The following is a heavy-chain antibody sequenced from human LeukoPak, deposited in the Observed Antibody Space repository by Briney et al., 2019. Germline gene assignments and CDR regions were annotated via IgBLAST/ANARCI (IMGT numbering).Heavy chain of an antibody. CDR3: ARPESRGNGYYELDFDY. Sequence: ASVTVSCKASGYTFTSYAMHWVRQAPGQRLEWMGWINAGNGNTKYSQKFQGRVTITRDTSASTAYMELGSLRSEDTAVYYCARPESRGNGYYELDFDYWGQGTLVTVSS. D-gene: IGHD3-22*01. J-gene: IGHJ4*02. V-gene: IGHV1-3*01. CDR1: GYTFTSYA. CDR2: INAGNGNT.